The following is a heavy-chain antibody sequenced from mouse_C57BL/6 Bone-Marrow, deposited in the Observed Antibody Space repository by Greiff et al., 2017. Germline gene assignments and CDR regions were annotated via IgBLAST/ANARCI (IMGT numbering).Heavy chain of an antibody. J-gene: IGHJ3*01. Sequence: EVQLQQSGPELVKPGASVKISCKASGYSFTGYYMTWVKQSPEKSLEWIGEINPSTGGTTYNQKFKAKATLTVDKSSSTAYMQLKSLTSEDSAVYYCEIRGFAYWGQGTLVTVSA. D-gene: IGHD1-1*01. CDR3: EIRGFAY. CDR2: INPSTGGT. CDR1: GYSFTGYY. V-gene: IGHV1-42*01.